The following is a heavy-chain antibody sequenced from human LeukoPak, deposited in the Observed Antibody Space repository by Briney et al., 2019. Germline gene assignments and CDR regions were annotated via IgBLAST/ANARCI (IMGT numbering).Heavy chain of an antibody. Sequence: GGSLRLSCAASGFTFSSYGMSWVRQAPGKGLEWVALISYDGGDKYYAESMKGRITISRDNAENTLYLQMNNLRPDDTAFYFCVKEGVEYSYSYGDYWGQGTLVTVSS. CDR2: ISYDGGDK. V-gene: IGHV3-30*18. J-gene: IGHJ4*02. CDR1: GFTFSSYG. D-gene: IGHD3-16*01. CDR3: VKEGVEYSYSYGDY.